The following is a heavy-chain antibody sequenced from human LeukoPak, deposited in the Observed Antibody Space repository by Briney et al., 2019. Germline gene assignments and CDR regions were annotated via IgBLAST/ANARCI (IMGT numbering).Heavy chain of an antibody. CDR3: ARGNGPYSSGPRASNNWFDP. D-gene: IGHD6-19*01. CDR2: INTNTGNP. V-gene: IGHV7-4-1*02. Sequence: ASVKVSCKASGYTFTSYAMNWVRQAPGQGLEWMGWINTNTGNPTYAQGFTGRFVFSLDTSVSTAYLQISSLKAEDTAVYYCARGNGPYSSGPRASNNWFDPWGQGTLVTVSS. CDR1: GYTFTSYA. J-gene: IGHJ5*02.